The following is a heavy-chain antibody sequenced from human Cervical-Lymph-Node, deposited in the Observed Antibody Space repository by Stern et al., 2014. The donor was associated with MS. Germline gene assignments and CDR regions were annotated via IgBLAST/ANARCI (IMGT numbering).Heavy chain of an antibody. D-gene: IGHD5-18*01. CDR3: ARDFVDTAMVTRSDYFDC. J-gene: IGHJ4*02. CDR1: GYTFTNYP. CDR2: SNTNTVNS. Sequence: VQLVQSGSELKKPGASVKVSCKASGYTFTNYPINWGRQAPGQGLEWMGWSNTNTVNSTYAQGFTGRFVFSLDTSVSTAYLQISSLKAEDTAVYYCARDFVDTAMVTRSDYFDCWGQGTLVTVSS. V-gene: IGHV7-4-1*02.